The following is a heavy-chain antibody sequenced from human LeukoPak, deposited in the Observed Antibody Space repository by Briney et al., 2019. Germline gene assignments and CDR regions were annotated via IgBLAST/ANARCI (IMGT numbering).Heavy chain of an antibody. Sequence: ASVKVSCKASGYSFSTHGISWVRQAPGQGLEWVGWVSPYNGNTNYAQKIQGRVTMTTDTSTSTAYMELRSLESDDTAVYYCAREYDTSVYYPYYFDYWGQGTLVTVSS. J-gene: IGHJ4*02. CDR3: AREYDTSVYYPYYFDY. CDR1: GYSFSTHG. D-gene: IGHD3-22*01. CDR2: VSPYNGNT. V-gene: IGHV1-18*01.